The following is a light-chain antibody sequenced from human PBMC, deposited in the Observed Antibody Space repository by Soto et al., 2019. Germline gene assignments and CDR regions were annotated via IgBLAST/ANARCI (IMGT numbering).Light chain of an antibody. V-gene: IGKV3-11*01. Sequence: DIVLTQSPAILSLSPGDRASLSCRASQSVGTSLAWYKQQPDQPPRLLIHDATYRASGVPDRFRGSGSGTAFSLSISSLEPDDFAVYYCQHRSTWPRSFGRGTKVE. J-gene: IGKJ4*02. CDR2: DAT. CDR1: QSVGTS. CDR3: QHRSTWPRS.